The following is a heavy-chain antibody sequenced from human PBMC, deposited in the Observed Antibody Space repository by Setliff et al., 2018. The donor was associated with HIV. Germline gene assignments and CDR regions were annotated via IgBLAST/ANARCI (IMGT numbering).Heavy chain of an antibody. CDR3: ARARGPPLPVLDF. CDR1: GGSISSNW. D-gene: IGHD3-10*01. Sequence: SETLSLTCAVSGGSISSNWWSWVRQSPGKGLGWIGEIYHSGSAYYNLSLQSRVTLSVDTSKNSFSLHLTSVTAADTAVYFCARARGPPLPVLDFWGPGTLVTVSS. CDR2: IYHSGSA. V-gene: IGHV4-4*02. J-gene: IGHJ4*02.